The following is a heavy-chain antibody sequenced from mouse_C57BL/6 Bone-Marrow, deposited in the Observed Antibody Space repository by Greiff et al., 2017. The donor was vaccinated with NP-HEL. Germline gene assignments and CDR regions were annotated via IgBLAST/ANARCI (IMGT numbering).Heavy chain of an antibody. CDR3: ARKEMTTVWGCLDY. J-gene: IGHJ2*01. V-gene: IGHV1-80*01. Sequence: QVQLQQSGAELVKPGASVKISCKASGYAFSSYWMNWVKQRPGKGLEWIGQLYPGDGDTNYNAKFKGKATLPADKSSSTAYMQLSSLTSEDSAVYFCARKEMTTVWGCLDYWGQGTTLTVSS. D-gene: IGHD1-1*01. CDR1: GYAFSSYW. CDR2: LYPGDGDT.